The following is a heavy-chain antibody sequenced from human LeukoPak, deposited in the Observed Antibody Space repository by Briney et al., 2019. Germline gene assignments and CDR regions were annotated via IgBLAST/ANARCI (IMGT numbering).Heavy chain of an antibody. D-gene: IGHD6-19*01. V-gene: IGHV4-39*01. Sequence: PSETLSLTCTVSGGSISSGGYYWSWIRQPPGKGLEWIGSNHSGSTYYNPSLESRVSVSVDTSKSQFSLRLSSVTAADTAVYYCAKSYGSNFYWGQGTLVTVSS. J-gene: IGHJ4*02. CDR2: NHSGST. CDR3: AKSYGSNFY. CDR1: GGSISSGGYY.